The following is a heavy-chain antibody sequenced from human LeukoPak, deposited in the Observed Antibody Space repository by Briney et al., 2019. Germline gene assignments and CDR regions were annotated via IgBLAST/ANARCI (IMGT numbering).Heavy chain of an antibody. J-gene: IGHJ4*02. CDR1: GGSISSYY. CDR3: ASQIVGGTGDYFDY. Sequence: PSETMSLTCTVSGGSISSYYWSWIRQPPGKGLEWIGYIYYSGSTNYNPSLKSRVTISVDTSKKQFSLKLSSVTAADTAVSYCASQIVGGTGDYFDYWGQGTLVTVSS. D-gene: IGHD1-26*01. V-gene: IGHV4-59*08. CDR2: IYYSGST.